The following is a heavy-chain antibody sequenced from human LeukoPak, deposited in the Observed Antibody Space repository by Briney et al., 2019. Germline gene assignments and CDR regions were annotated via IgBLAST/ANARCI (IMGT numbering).Heavy chain of an antibody. CDR2: IYYSVST. Sequence: SETLSLTCTVSGGSISSYYWGWIRQPPGKGLEWIGSIYYSVSTYYNPSLKSRVTISVDTSKNQFSLKLSSVTAADTAVYYCASSYYGSGSPNFDYWGQGTLVTVSS. J-gene: IGHJ4*02. V-gene: IGHV4-39*01. CDR3: ASSYYGSGSPNFDY. CDR1: GGSISSYY. D-gene: IGHD3-10*01.